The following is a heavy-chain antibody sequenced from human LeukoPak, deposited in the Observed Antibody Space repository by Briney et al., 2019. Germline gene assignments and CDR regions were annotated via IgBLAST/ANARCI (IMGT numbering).Heavy chain of an antibody. CDR3: ARLPFGEFSGYYFDY. V-gene: IGHV1-3*01. D-gene: IGHD3-10*01. CDR1: GYTFTSYA. J-gene: IGHJ4*02. CDR2: INAGNGNT. Sequence: ASVKVSCKASGYTFTSYAMHWVRQAPGQRLEWMGWINAGNGNTIYSQKFQGRVTITRDTSASTAYMELSSLRSEDTAVYYCARLPFGEFSGYYFDYWGQGTLVTVSS.